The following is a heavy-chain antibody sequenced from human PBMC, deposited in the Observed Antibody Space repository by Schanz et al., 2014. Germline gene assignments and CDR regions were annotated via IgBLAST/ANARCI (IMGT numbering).Heavy chain of an antibody. Sequence: VQLLESGGGLVKPGGSLRLSCAASGLTFSDYYMTWIRQAPGKGLEWVSDISDSGDSTHYADSVKGRFTISRDNAKNSLFLQMNSLSADDTAVYYCAKSKSQLPLFDYWGQGTLXAVSS. CDR2: ISDSGDST. CDR1: GLTFSDYY. J-gene: IGHJ4*02. CDR3: AKSKSQLPLFDY. V-gene: IGHV3-11*01. D-gene: IGHD2-21*01.